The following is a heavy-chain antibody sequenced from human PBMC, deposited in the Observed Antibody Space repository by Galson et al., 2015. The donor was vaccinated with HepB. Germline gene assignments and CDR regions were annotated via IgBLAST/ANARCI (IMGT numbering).Heavy chain of an antibody. J-gene: IGHJ5*02. CDR1: GDSVSSNSAA. CDR3: AKNPFTITFGGSGNWFDP. D-gene: IGHD3-16*01. Sequence: CAISGDSVSSNSAAWNWIRQSPSRGLEWLGRTYYRSKWYNDYAVSVKSRITINPDTSKNQFSLQLNSVTPEDTAVYYCAKNPFTITFGGSGNWFDPWGQGTLVTVSS. V-gene: IGHV6-1*01. CDR2: TYYRSKWYN.